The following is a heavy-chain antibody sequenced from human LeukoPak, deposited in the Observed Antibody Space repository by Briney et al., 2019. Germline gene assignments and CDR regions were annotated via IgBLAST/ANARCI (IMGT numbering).Heavy chain of an antibody. D-gene: IGHD6-13*01. CDR3: ASKGLSSWFEY. CDR2: MYSSGPT. Sequence: GGSLRLSCAASGFTVNSKYMTWVRQAPGKGLEWVSLMYSSGPTYYADSVKGLFTISTDNSKNTLYLQMNSLRAVDTAIYYCASKGLSSWFEYWGQGTLVTVSS. J-gene: IGHJ4*02. CDR1: GFTVNSKY. V-gene: IGHV3-53*01.